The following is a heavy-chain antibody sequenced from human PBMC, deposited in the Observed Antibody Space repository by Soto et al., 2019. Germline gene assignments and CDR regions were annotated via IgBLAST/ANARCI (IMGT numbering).Heavy chain of an antibody. CDR3: ARQEGATALFYYGMDV. V-gene: IGHV5-51*01. Sequence: GESLKISCKGSGYNFTNYWIGWVRQMPGKGLEWMGIIYPGDSDTRYSPSFQGQVTISAGKSISAAYLQWSSLKASDTAMYYCARQEGATALFYYGMDVWGQGTTVTVSS. CDR1: GYNFTNYW. CDR2: IYPGDSDT. D-gene: IGHD1-26*01. J-gene: IGHJ6*02.